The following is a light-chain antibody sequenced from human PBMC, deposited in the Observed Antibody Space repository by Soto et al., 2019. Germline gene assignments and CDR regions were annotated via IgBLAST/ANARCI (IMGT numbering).Light chain of an antibody. CDR1: QSVRSTH. Sequence: EIVMTQSPATLSVSPGERATLSCRASQSVRSTHLAWYQLKPGQAPRLFIYGASSRATGIPDRFSGSGSGTDFTLTISRLEPEDFAVYICQQYGTSPRTFGQGTKVDIK. CDR2: GAS. V-gene: IGKV3-20*01. CDR3: QQYGTSPRT. J-gene: IGKJ1*01.